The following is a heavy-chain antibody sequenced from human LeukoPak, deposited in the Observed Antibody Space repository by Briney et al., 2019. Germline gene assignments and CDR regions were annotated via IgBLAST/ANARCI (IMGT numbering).Heavy chain of an antibody. CDR1: GFTFSDAW. CDR2: ISSSSSTI. D-gene: IGHD5-18*01. J-gene: IGHJ4*02. Sequence: GGSLRLSCAASGFTFSDAWMTWVRQAPGKGLEWVSYISSSSSTIYYADSVKGRFTISRDNAKNSLYLQMNRLRAEDTAVYYCARDLSQGYSYGHWGQGTLVTVSS. V-gene: IGHV3-48*01. CDR3: ARDLSQGYSYGH.